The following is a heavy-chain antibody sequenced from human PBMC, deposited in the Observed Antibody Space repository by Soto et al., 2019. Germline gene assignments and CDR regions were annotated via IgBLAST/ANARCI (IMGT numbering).Heavy chain of an antibody. CDR3: ARVPYDFWSGYYRPRPGYYYGMDV. D-gene: IGHD3-3*01. Sequence: PWEPLSLPCSVSGDSIGTVYSCWIRQSPEKVLEWTGYIYYSGSTNYNPSLKGRVTISVDTSKNQFSLKLSSVTAADTAVYYCARVPYDFWSGYYRPRPGYYYGMDVWGQGTTVTVSS. V-gene: IGHV4-59*01. J-gene: IGHJ6*02. CDR2: IYYSGST. CDR1: GDSIGTVY.